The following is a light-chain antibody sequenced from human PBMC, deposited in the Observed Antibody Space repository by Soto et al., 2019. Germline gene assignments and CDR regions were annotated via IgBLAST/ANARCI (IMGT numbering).Light chain of an antibody. J-gene: IGLJ1*01. V-gene: IGLV2-8*01. CDR2: EVN. CDR1: SSDVGGYKY. CDR3: SSYAGINNLGV. Sequence: QSALTQPPSASGSPGQSVTISCTGTSSDVGGYKYVSWYQQHPGKAPKLMIFEVNKRPSGVPERFSGSKSGNTASLTVSGPPAEDEDDYYCSSYAGINNLGVFGTGTKLTVL.